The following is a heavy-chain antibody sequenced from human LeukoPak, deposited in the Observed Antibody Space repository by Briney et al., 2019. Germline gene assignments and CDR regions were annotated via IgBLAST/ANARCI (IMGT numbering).Heavy chain of an antibody. V-gene: IGHV4-38-2*01. Sequence: SETLSLTCAVSGYSISSGYYWGWIRQPPGKGLEWIGSIYHSGSTYYNPSLKSRVTISVDTSKNQFSPKLSSVTAADTAVYYCARVVHYYDSSGYYYVQAFDIWGQGTMVTVSS. D-gene: IGHD3-22*01. CDR2: IYHSGST. CDR1: GYSISSGYY. CDR3: ARVVHYYDSSGYYYVQAFDI. J-gene: IGHJ3*02.